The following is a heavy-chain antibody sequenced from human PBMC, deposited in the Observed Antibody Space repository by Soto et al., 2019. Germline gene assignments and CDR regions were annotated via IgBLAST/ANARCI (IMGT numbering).Heavy chain of an antibody. V-gene: IGHV3-33*01. CDR3: ARVFGVTYFDY. Sequence: GGSLRLSCAASGFTFSSYGMHWVRQAPGKGLEWVAVIWYDGSNKYYADSVKGRFTISRDNSKNTLYLQMNSLRAEDTAVYYCARVFGVTYFDYWGHGTLVTVSS. D-gene: IGHD3-3*01. CDR2: IWYDGSNK. CDR1: GFTFSSYG. J-gene: IGHJ4*01.